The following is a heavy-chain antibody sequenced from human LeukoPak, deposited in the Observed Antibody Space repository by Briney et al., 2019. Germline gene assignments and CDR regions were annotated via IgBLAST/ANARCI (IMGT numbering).Heavy chain of an antibody. J-gene: IGHJ4*02. CDR3: ARVSWGDGYYIDY. V-gene: IGHV4-34*01. CDR2: INHSGST. Sequence: NASETLSLTCAVYGVSFSGYYWSWIRQPPGKGLEWIGEINHSGSTNYNPSLKSRVTISVDTSKNQFSLKLSSVTAADTAVYYCARVSWGDGYYIDYWGQGTLVTVSS. D-gene: IGHD5-24*01. CDR1: GVSFSGYY.